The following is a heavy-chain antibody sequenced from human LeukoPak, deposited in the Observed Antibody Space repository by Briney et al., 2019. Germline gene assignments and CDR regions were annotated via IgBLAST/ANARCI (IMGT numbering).Heavy chain of an antibody. CDR2: ISDSGSST. V-gene: IGHV3-23*01. D-gene: IGHD4-17*01. CDR3: AKVPDTYGDSYFDY. J-gene: IGHJ4*02. CDR1: GFTFSSYA. Sequence: GGSLRLSCAASGFTFSSYAMSWVRQAPGKGLEWVSGISDSGSSTYYADSVKGRFTISRDNSKITLYLQMNSLRAEDTAVYYCAKVPDTYGDSYFDYWGQGTLVTVSS.